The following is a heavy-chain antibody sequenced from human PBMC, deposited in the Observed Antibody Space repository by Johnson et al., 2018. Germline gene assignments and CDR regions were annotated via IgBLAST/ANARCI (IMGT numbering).Heavy chain of an antibody. CDR2: IYPGDSDT. J-gene: IGHJ3*02. CDR3: GRRGRYGAGDGYPTGTFDI. D-gene: IGHD2-21*02. Sequence: VQLVQSGAEVKKPGESLKISCKGSGYSFTSYWIGWVRQMPGKGLEWMGIIYPGDSDTRYSPSFQGQVTISADKSISTAYLQWSSLKASDTAMYYCGRRGRYGAGDGYPTGTFDIWGQGTMVTVSS. V-gene: IGHV5-51*03. CDR1: GYSFTSYW.